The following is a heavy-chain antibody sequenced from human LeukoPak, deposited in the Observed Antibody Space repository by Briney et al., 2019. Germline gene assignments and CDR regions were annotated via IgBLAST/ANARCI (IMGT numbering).Heavy chain of an antibody. CDR2: INPKSGGT. Sequence: GASVKVSCKASGYTFTSYAMNWVRQAPGQGLEWMGWINPKSGGTNYAQEFQGRVTMTRDTSSNSAHMELSRLRSDDTAVYYCARSVVGATPVDYWGQGTLVTVSS. CDR3: ARSVVGATPVDY. J-gene: IGHJ4*02. V-gene: IGHV1-2*02. D-gene: IGHD1-26*01. CDR1: GYTFTSYA.